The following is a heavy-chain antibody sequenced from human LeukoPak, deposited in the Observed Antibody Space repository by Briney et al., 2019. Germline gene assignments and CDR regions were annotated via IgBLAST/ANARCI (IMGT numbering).Heavy chain of an antibody. CDR2: ISYDGSNK. V-gene: IGHV3-30-3*01. Sequence: GGSLRLSCAASGFTFSRYAMRWVRQAPGKGLEWVAVISYDGSNKYYADSVKGRFTISRDNSKNTLYLQMNSLRAEDTAVYYCARDARDILTGMGDAFDIWGQGTMVTVSS. CDR3: ARDARDILTGMGDAFDI. J-gene: IGHJ3*02. CDR1: GFTFSRYA. D-gene: IGHD3-9*01.